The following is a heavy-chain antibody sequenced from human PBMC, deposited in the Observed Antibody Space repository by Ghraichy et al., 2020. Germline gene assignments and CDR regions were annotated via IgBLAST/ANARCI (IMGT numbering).Heavy chain of an antibody. CDR3: ARDIKSSSWSYYFYAMDV. D-gene: IGHD6-13*01. CDR2: ISHDGNSK. J-gene: IGHJ6*02. V-gene: IGHV3-30*09. CDR1: RFTFSVYS. Sequence: LSLTCAASRFTFSVYSMHWVRQAPGKGLEWVAVISHDGNSKYYADSVKGRFAISRDNSKNTLYLQMNSLRVEDTALYYCARDIKSSSWSYYFYAMDVWGQGTTVTVSS.